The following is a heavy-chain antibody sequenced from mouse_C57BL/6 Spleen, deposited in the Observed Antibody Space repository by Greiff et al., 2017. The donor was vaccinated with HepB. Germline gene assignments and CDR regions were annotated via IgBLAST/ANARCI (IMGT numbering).Heavy chain of an antibody. D-gene: IGHD4-1*01. J-gene: IGHJ4*01. CDR2: IYPGDGDT. Sequence: VQLQQSGPELVKPGASVRISCKASGYAFSSSWMNWVKQRPGKGLEWIGRIYPGDGDTNYNGKFKGKATLTADKSSSTAYMQLSSLTSEDSAVYFCATGTGRGYAMDYWGQGTSVTVSS. V-gene: IGHV1-82*01. CDR3: ATGTGRGYAMDY. CDR1: GYAFSSSW.